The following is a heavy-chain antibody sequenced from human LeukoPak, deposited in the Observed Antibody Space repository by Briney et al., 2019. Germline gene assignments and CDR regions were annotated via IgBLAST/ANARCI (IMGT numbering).Heavy chain of an antibody. V-gene: IGHV3-33*01. CDR2: IWYDGSNK. CDR3: ARDLLGGGYDHYYYGMDV. D-gene: IGHD5-12*01. J-gene: IGHJ6*02. CDR1: GFTFSNYG. Sequence: GRSLRLSCAAPGFTFSNYGIHWVRQAPGKGLEWVAVIWYDGSNKYYADSVKGRFTISRDNSKNTLYLQMNSLRAEDTAVYYCARDLLGGGYDHYYYGMDVWGQGTTVTVSS.